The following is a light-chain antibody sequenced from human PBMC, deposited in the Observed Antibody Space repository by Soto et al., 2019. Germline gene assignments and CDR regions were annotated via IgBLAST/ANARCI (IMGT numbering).Light chain of an antibody. CDR2: GAS. CDR3: KQYNNWLSTT. J-gene: IGKJ5*01. CDR1: ARVSSK. V-gene: IGKV3-15*01. Sequence: ETVMMQSPATMYVSXGARATLTRRSSARVSSKLARYLQKPGKASRLLXXGASTRATGIKARLSGSGSGKEFNLTISSMQSEDFAVYYCKQYNNWLSTTFGQGTRLEIK.